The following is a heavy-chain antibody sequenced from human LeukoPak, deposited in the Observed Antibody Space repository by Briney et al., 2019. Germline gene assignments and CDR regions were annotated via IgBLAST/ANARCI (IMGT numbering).Heavy chain of an antibody. CDR1: GFAFSNYG. CDR2: IWYDGSYK. D-gene: IGHD3-22*01. Sequence: PGGSLRLSCLASGFAFSNYGVHWVRQAPGKGLEWVAVIWYDGSYKYYADSVKGRFTISRDNSKKTLYLQMNSLRAEDTAVYYCAREYFYDSSGYSDAFDIWGQGTMVTVSS. CDR3: AREYFYDSSGYSDAFDI. J-gene: IGHJ3*02. V-gene: IGHV3-33*01.